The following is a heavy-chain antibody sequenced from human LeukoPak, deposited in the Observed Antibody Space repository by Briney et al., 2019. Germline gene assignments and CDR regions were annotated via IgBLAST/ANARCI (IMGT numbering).Heavy chain of an antibody. CDR1: GFTFSSYA. CDR2: ISAGGEGT. CDR3: AKSQYYYDSSGTL. D-gene: IGHD3-22*01. Sequence: GGSLRLSCAASGFTFSSYAMSWVRQAPGKGLEWVSAISAGGEGTYYADSVKGRFTISRDNSKNTLFLQMNSLRAEDTAVYYCAKSQYYYDSSGTLWGQGTLVTVSS. V-gene: IGHV3-23*01. J-gene: IGHJ4*02.